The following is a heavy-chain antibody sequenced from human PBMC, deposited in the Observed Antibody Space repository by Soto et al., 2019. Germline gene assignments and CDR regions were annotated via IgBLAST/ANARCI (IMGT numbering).Heavy chain of an antibody. Sequence: ASVKVSCKASGYTFTSYGISWVRQAPGQGLEWMGWISAYNGNTNYAQKLQGRVTMTTDTSTSTAYMELRSLRSDDTAVYYCARDFGYGGNDPDAFDIWGQGTIVTVSS. CDR2: ISAYNGNT. V-gene: IGHV1-18*04. D-gene: IGHD4-17*01. CDR1: GYTFTSYG. CDR3: ARDFGYGGNDPDAFDI. J-gene: IGHJ3*02.